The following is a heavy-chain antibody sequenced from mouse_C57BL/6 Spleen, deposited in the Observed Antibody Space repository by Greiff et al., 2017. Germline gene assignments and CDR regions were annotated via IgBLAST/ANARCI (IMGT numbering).Heavy chain of an antibody. CDR2: IDPSDSET. Sequence: VQLQQPGAELVRPGSSVKLSCKASGYTFTSYWMHWVKQRPIQGLEWIGNIDPSDSETHYNQKFKDKATLTVDKSSSTAYMQLSSLTSEDSAVYYCARRRTGTYFDVWGTGTTVTVSS. CDR1: GYTFTSYW. J-gene: IGHJ1*03. V-gene: IGHV1-52*01. CDR3: ARRRTGTYFDV. D-gene: IGHD4-1*01.